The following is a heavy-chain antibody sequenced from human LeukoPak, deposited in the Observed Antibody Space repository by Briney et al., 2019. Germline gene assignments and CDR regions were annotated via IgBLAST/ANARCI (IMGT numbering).Heavy chain of an antibody. CDR2: ISYDGSNK. CDR1: GFTFSSHG. CDR3: AKLPTASSSSWGFDY. Sequence: PGETLRLSCAASGFTFSSHGMNWVRQAPGKGLEWVAVISYDGSNKYYADSVKGRFTISRDNSKNTLYLQMNSLRAEDTAVYYCAKLPTASSSSWGFDYWGQGTLVTVSS. V-gene: IGHV3-30*18. J-gene: IGHJ4*02. D-gene: IGHD6-13*01.